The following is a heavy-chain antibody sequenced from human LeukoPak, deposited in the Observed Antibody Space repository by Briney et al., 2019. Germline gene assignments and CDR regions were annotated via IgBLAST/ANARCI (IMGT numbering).Heavy chain of an antibody. J-gene: IGHJ3*02. D-gene: IGHD3-10*01. CDR3: AKDFRRLNYYGSGSYHSDAFDI. Sequence: PSGTLSLTCAVSGGSISSNNWWGWVRQPPGKGLEWVAVISYDGSNKYYADSVKGRFTISRDNSKNTLYLQMNSLRAEDTAVYYCAKDFRRLNYYGSGSYHSDAFDIWGQGTMVTVSS. V-gene: IGHV3-30*18. CDR2: ISYDGSNK. CDR1: GGSISSNN.